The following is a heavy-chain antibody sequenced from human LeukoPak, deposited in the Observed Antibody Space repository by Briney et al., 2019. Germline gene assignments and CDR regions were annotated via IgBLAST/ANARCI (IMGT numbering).Heavy chain of an antibody. CDR1: GYTFTGYY. CDR3: ARGRDSGSPYDAFDI. CDR2: INPNSGGT. D-gene: IGHD1-26*01. Sequence: SVKVSCKASGYTFTGYYMHWVRQAPGQGLEWMGWINPNSGGTNYAQKFQGRVTMTRDTSITTAYMELSRLRSDDTAVYYCARGRDSGSPYDAFDIWGQGTMVTVSS. V-gene: IGHV1-2*02. J-gene: IGHJ3*02.